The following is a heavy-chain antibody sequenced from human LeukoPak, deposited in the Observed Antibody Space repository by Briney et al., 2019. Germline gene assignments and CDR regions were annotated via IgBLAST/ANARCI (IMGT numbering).Heavy chain of an antibody. J-gene: IGHJ4*02. V-gene: IGHV4-59*03. CDR3: GRGGGEYAFGY. CDR1: GGSISSSY. CDR2: IFHSGST. D-gene: IGHD7-27*01. Sequence: SETLSLTCTVSGGSISSSYWSWIRQSPGKGLEWIGDIFHSGSTNYNPSLKSRVTISVDTSKNQFSLKLTSVTAADTAVYHCGRGGGEYAFGYWGQRTLVTVSS.